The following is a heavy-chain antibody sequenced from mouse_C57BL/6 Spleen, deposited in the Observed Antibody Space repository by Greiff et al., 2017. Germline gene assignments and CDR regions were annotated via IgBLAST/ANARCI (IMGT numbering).Heavy chain of an antibody. Sequence: QVQLQQSGAELVRPGTSVKVSCKASGYAFTNYLIEWVKQRPGQGLEWIGVINPSNGGTNYNEKFKSKATLTVDKSSSTAYMQLSSLTSEDSAVYYCARYYDGSSYDYYAMDYWGQGTSVTVSS. CDR2: INPSNGGT. J-gene: IGHJ4*01. V-gene: IGHV1-54*01. D-gene: IGHD1-1*01. CDR1: GYAFTNYL. CDR3: ARYYDGSSYDYYAMDY.